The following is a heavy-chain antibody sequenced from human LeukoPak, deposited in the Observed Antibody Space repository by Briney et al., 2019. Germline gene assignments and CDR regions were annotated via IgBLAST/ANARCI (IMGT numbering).Heavy chain of an antibody. CDR2: ISGYGGDT. V-gene: IGHV3-23*01. D-gene: IGHD6-19*01. Sequence: GGSLRLSCAASGFTFSNYAMSRVRQAPGKGLEWVSSISGYGGDTYYTDSVKGRFTISRDNSKNTLYLQMNSLRADNTAIYYCAKVASNSGKGGAFDIWGQGTMVTVSS. CDR3: AKVASNSGKGGAFDI. J-gene: IGHJ3*02. CDR1: GFTFSNYA.